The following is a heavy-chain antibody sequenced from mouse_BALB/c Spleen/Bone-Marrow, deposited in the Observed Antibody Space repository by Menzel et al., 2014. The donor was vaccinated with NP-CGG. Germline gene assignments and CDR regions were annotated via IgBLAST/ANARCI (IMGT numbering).Heavy chain of an antibody. J-gene: IGHJ3*01. V-gene: IGHV10-1*02. D-gene: IGHD2-4*01. CDR3: VRQNYDYAWFAY. Sequence: EVKLLESGGGLVQPKGSLKLSCAASGFTFNTYAMNWVRQAPGTGLEWVARIRSKSNNYATYYADSVKDRFTISRDDSQSMLYLQMNNLKTEDSAMYYCVRQNYDYAWFAYWGQGTLVTVSA. CDR1: GFTFNTYA. CDR2: IRSKSNNYAT.